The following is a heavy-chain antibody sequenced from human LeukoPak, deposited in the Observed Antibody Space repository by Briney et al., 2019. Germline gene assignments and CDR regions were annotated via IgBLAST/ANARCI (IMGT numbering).Heavy chain of an antibody. D-gene: IGHD3-22*01. CDR1: GYTFTDYY. Sequence: VAPVKVSCKASGYTFTDYYMHWVRQAPGQGLEWMGWINPNSGGTNYAQKFQGRVTISVDTSKNQFSLKLSSVTAADTAVYYCARTYTYYYDSSGYYYGYYFDYWGQGTLVTVSS. CDR2: INPNSGGT. V-gene: IGHV1-2*02. J-gene: IGHJ4*02. CDR3: ARTYTYYYDSSGYYYGYYFDY.